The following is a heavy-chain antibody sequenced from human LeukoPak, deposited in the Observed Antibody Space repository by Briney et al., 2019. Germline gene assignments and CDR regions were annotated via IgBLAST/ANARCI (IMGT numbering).Heavy chain of an antibody. Sequence: SETLSLTCTVSGGPISSSSYYWGWIRQPPGKGLEWIGSIYYSGSTYYNPSLKSRVTISVDTSKNQFSLKLSSVTAADTAVYYCARMADYTGPGAREGQQLVLGAFDIWGQGTMVTVSS. CDR1: GGPISSSSYY. D-gene: IGHD6-13*01. V-gene: IGHV4-39*07. J-gene: IGHJ3*02. CDR2: IYYSGST. CDR3: ARMADYTGPGAREGQQLVLGAFDI.